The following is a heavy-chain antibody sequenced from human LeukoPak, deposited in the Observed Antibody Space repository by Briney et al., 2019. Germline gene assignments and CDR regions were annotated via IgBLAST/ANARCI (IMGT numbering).Heavy chain of an antibody. CDR3: AREVGVSYYDFWSGYLDY. CDR2: IWYDGSNK. J-gene: IGHJ4*02. Sequence: GGSLRLSCAASGFTFSSYGIHWVRQAPGKGLEWVAVIWYDGSNKYYADSVKGRFTISRDNSKNTLYLQMNSLRAEDTAVYYCAREVGVSYYDFWSGYLDYWGPGTLVTVSS. V-gene: IGHV3-33*01. D-gene: IGHD3-3*01. CDR1: GFTFSSYG.